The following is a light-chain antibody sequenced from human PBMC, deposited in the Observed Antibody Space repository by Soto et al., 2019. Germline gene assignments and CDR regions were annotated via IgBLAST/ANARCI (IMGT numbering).Light chain of an antibody. CDR1: SSNIGSNT. V-gene: IGLV1-44*01. CDR2: SNN. CDR3: AAWDDSLNVWV. Sequence: QSVLTQPPSASGTPGQRVTIYCSGSSSNIGSNTVNWYQQLPGTAPKLLIYSNNQRPSGVPDRFSGSKSGTSASLAISGLQSEDEDDYYCAAWDDSLNVWVFGGGTKVTVL. J-gene: IGLJ3*02.